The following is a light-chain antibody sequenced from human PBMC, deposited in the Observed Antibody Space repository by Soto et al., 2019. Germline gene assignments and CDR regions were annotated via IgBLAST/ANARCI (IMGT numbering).Light chain of an antibody. CDR1: SSDGGSYNY. CDR2: EVS. Sequence: QSVLTQPASVSGSPGQSITISCTGTSSDGGSYNYVSWYQQHSGKAPKLMIYEVSNRPSGVSNRFSGSKSGNPASLTISGLQAEDEADYNCNSYTSSSIDYVFGARTK. J-gene: IGLJ1*01. CDR3: NSYTSSSIDYV. V-gene: IGLV2-14*01.